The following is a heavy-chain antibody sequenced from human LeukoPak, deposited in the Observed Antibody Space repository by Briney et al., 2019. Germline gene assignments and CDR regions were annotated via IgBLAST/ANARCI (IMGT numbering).Heavy chain of an antibody. CDR3: ARRGAGGQFDY. J-gene: IGHJ4*02. D-gene: IGHD4-23*01. Sequence: PGGSLRLSCAASGFTFSSYEMNWVRQAPGKGLEWVSYISSSGSTIYYADSVKGRFTISRDNAKNSLYLQMNSLRAEDTAVYYCARRGAGGQFDYWGQGTLVTVSS. CDR2: ISSSGSTI. CDR1: GFTFSSYE. V-gene: IGHV3-48*03.